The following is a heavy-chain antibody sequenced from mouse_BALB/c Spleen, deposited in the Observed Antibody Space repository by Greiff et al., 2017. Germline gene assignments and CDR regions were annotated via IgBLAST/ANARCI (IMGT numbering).Heavy chain of an antibody. D-gene: IGHD2-14*01. Sequence: EVQVVESGGGLVQPGGSMKLSCVASGFTFSNYWMNWVRQSPEKGLEWVAEIRLKSNNYATHYAESVKGRFTISRDDSKSSVYLQMNNLRAEDTGIYYCTGYEVPAMDYWGQGTSVTVSS. CDR2: IRLKSNNYAT. V-gene: IGHV6-6*02. CDR3: TGYEVPAMDY. J-gene: IGHJ4*01. CDR1: GFTFSNYW.